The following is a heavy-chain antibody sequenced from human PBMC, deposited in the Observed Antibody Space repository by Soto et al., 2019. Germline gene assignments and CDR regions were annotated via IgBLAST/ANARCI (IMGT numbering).Heavy chain of an antibody. CDR2: IYPGDSDT. D-gene: IGHD2-15*01. V-gene: IGHV5-51*01. CDR1: GYSFTSYW. J-gene: IGHJ5*02. CDR3: ARGYCSGGSCREPRKRSQGNWFDP. Sequence: GESLKISCKGSGYSFTSYWIGWVRQMPGKGLEWMGIIYPGDSDTRYSPSFQGQVTISADKSISTAYLQWSSLKASDTAMYYCARGYCSGGSCREPRKRSQGNWFDPWGQGTLVTVSS.